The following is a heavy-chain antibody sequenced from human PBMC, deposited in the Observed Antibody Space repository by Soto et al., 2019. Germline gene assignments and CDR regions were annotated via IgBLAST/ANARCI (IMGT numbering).Heavy chain of an antibody. CDR1: GGSFSGYY. J-gene: IGHJ6*02. CDR3: ARGRRGHSVVAATRTYYYYGMDG. V-gene: IGHV4-34*01. D-gene: IGHD2-15*01. CDR2: INHSGST. Sequence: NPSETLSLTCAVYGGSFSGYYWSWIRQPPGKGLGWIGEINHSGSTNYNPSLKSRVTISVDTSKNQFSLKLSSVTAADTAVYYCARGRRGHSVVAATRTYYYYGMDGWGQGTTVTVSS.